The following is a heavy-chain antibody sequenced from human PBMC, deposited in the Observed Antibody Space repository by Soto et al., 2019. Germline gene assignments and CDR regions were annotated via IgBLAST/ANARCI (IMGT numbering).Heavy chain of an antibody. J-gene: IGHJ4*02. V-gene: IGHV1-18*01. Sequence: QVQLVQSGAEVKKPGASVKVSCKASGYSFTSTGISWVRQAPGQGPERMGWPSTFNGEAKYAQKLQGRVTMTTDTSTTTAYMELRSLTSDDTAVYYCARDLDGSGSYFTDYWGQGTLVTVAS. CDR3: ARDLDGSGSYFTDY. CDR2: PSTFNGEA. D-gene: IGHD3-10*01. CDR1: GYSFTSTG.